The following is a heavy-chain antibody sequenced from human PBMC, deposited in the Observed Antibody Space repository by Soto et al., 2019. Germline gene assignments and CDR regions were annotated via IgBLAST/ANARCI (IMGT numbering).Heavy chain of an antibody. D-gene: IGHD6-19*01. Sequence: SETLSLTCTVSGGSISTDIYYWAWIRHPPGKGLEWIGNIYYRGSTHYNPSLKSRVTISVDTSKNQFSLKLSSVTAADTALYYCATIAVAGNWFDPWGQGTLVTVSS. CDR2: IYYRGST. CDR3: ATIAVAGNWFDP. V-gene: IGHV4-39*01. CDR1: GGSISTDIYY. J-gene: IGHJ5*02.